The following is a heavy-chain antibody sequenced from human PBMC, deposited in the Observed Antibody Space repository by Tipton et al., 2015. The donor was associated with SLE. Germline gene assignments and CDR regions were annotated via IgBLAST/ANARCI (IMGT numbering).Heavy chain of an antibody. Sequence: SLRLSCAASGFTFSSYAMSWARQAPGKGLEWVSAISGSGGSTYYADSVKGRFTISRDNSKNTLYLQMNSLRAEDTAVYYCASYYWGFLEGAFDYWGQGTLVTVSS. CDR3: ASYYWGFLEGAFDY. J-gene: IGHJ4*02. CDR2: ISGSGGST. D-gene: IGHD3-3*01. V-gene: IGHV3-23*01. CDR1: GFTFSSYA.